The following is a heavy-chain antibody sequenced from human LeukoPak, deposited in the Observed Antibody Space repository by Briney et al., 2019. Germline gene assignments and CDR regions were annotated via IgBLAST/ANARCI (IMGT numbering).Heavy chain of an antibody. CDR2: ISYDGSNK. CDR3: ARARTLYSSSAMGY. Sequence: HPGRSLRLSCAASGFTFSSYAMHWVRQAPGKGLEWVAVISYDGSNKYYADSVKGRFTISRDNSKNTLYLQMNSLRAEDTAVYYCARARTLYSSSAMGYWGQGTPVTVSS. J-gene: IGHJ4*02. D-gene: IGHD6-6*01. CDR1: GFTFSSYA. V-gene: IGHV3-30-3*01.